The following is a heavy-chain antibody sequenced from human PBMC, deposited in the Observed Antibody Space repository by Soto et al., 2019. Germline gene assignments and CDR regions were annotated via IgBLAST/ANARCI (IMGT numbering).Heavy chain of an antibody. V-gene: IGHV1-69*04. J-gene: IGHJ5*02. CDR1: GGTFSSYT. CDR2: IIPILGIA. CDR3: ARDIGDSYCSSTSCYVP. Sequence: GASVKVSCKASGGTFSSYTISWVRQAPGQGLEWMGRIIPILGIANYAQKFQGRVTITADKSTSTAYMELSSLRSEDTAVYYCARDIGDSYCSSTSCYVPWGQGTLVTVSS. D-gene: IGHD2-2*01.